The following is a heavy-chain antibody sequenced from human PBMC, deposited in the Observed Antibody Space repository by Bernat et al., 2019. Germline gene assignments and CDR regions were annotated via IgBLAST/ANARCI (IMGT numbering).Heavy chain of an antibody. CDR3: ARVPHPDIFNYDSSVYLPAFDI. D-gene: IGHD3-22*01. J-gene: IGHJ3*02. V-gene: IGHV1-18*01. CDR2: ISAYNGNT. CDR1: GYTFTSYG. Sequence: QVQLVQSGAEVKKPGASVKVSCKASGYTFTSYGISWVRQAPGQGLEWMGWISAYNGNTNYAQKLQGRVTVTAETTPSTAYMELKSLRSDDTTVYYCARVPHPDIFNYDSSVYLPAFDIWGQGTMVTVSS.